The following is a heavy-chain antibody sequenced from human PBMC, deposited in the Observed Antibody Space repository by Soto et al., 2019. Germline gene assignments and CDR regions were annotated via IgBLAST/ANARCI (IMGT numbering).Heavy chain of an antibody. J-gene: IGHJ6*02. CDR1: GYSFTDYH. V-gene: IGHV1-2*04. D-gene: IGHD2-8*01. Sequence: ASVKVSCKASGYSFTDYHIHWVRQAPGKGLEWLGRINPKSGGTSTAQKFQGWVTMTTDTSISTASMELTRLTSDDTAIYYCARGDSTDCSNGVCSFFYNHDMDVWGQGTAVTVSS. CDR2: INPKSGGT. CDR3: ARGDSTDCSNGVCSFFYNHDMDV.